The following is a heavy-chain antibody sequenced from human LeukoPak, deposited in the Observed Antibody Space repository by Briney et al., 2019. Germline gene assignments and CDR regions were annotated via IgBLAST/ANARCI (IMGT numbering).Heavy chain of an antibody. V-gene: IGHV3-21*01. J-gene: IGHJ5*02. CDR2: ISSSSSYI. CDR1: GFTFSSYS. CDR3: ARSAHPGGSSSWYFIDWFDP. Sequence: KTGGSLRLSCAASGFTFSSYSMNWVRQAPGKGLEWVSSISSSSSYIYYADSVKGRFTISRDNAKNSLYLQMYSLRAEDTAVYYCARSAHPGGSSSWYFIDWFDPWGQGTLVTVSS. D-gene: IGHD6-13*01.